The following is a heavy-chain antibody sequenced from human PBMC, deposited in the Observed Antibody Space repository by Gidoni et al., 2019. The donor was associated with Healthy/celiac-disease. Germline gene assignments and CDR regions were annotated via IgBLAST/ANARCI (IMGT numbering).Heavy chain of an antibody. CDR2: INPSGGST. J-gene: IGHJ4*02. Sequence: QVQLVQSGAEVKKPGASVKVSCKASGYTFTSYYMHWVRQAPGQGLAWMGIINPSGGSTSYAQKFQGRVTMTRDTSTSTVYMELSSLRSEDTAVYYCARVPQDGLIHYWGQGTLVTVSS. CDR1: GYTFTSYY. V-gene: IGHV1-46*01. CDR3: ARVPQDGLIHY.